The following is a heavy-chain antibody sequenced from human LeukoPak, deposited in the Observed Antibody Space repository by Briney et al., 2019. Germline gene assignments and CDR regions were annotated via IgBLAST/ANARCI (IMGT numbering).Heavy chain of an antibody. J-gene: IGHJ4*02. V-gene: IGHV3-23*01. CDR2: ISGSGGST. Sequence: PGGSLRLSCAASGFTFSSYGMSWVRQAPGKGLEWVSAISGSGGSTYYADSVKGRFTISRDNSKNTLYLQMSSLRAEDTAVYYCARGLSGYASSLGYWGQGTLVTVSA. CDR1: GFTFSSYG. D-gene: IGHD6-6*01. CDR3: ARGLSGYASSLGY.